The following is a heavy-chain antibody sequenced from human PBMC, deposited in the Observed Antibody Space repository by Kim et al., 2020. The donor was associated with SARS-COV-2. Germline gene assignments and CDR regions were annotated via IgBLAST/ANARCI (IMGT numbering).Heavy chain of an antibody. Sequence: GGSLRLSCSASGFTFRTYAMHWVRQAPGKGLEWVATILYVGTDTYTESVKGRFTISRDNSKKTLYLQMNSLRVEDTALYFCARPRHSGGPYYFDSWGQGTPVTVSS. CDR3: ARPRHSGGPYYFDS. V-gene: IGHV3-33*05. CDR1: GFTFRTYA. D-gene: IGHD6-25*01. J-gene: IGHJ4*02. CDR2: ILYVGTDT.